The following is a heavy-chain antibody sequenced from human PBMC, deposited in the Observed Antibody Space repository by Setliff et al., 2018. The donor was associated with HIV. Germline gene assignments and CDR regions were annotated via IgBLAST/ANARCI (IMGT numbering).Heavy chain of an antibody. V-gene: IGHV4-61*02. J-gene: IGHJ4*02. Sequence: LSLTCTVSGGSFSSATYSWIWIRQPAGKGLEYIGLIYTSGNTRYNPSLKSRLSISVDTSKNQISLKLSSVTAADTAVYYCARLVEVRGAANDYFDCWGQGTLVTVS. CDR3: ARLVEVRGAANDYFDC. CDR1: GGSFSSATYS. CDR2: IYTSGNT. D-gene: IGHD3-10*01.